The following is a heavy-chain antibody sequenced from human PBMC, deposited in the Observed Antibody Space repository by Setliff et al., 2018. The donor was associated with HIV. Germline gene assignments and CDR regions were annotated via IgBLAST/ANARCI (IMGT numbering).Heavy chain of an antibody. Sequence: PGESLKISCKGSGTSFTNYWIGWVRQMPGKGLEWMGIVYGGDSDTRYNPSSEGQVTMSADRSITTAYLQWSSLTASDTAMYYCATLTNFDHWGQGTLVTVSS. CDR1: GTSFTNYW. V-gene: IGHV5-51*01. J-gene: IGHJ4*02. CDR2: VYGGDSDT. CDR3: ATLTNFDH. D-gene: IGHD7-27*01.